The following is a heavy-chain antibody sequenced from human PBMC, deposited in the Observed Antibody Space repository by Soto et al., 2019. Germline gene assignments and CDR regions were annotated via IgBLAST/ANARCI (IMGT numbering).Heavy chain of an antibody. J-gene: IGHJ4*02. Sequence: ASVKVSWKASGYTFTSYGISWVRPAPGQGLEWMGWISAYNGNTNYAQKLQGRVTMTTDTSTSTVYMELRSLRSDDTAVYYCARDSVSGYPFDYWGQGTLVTVSS. CDR2: ISAYNGNT. V-gene: IGHV1-18*01. D-gene: IGHD5-12*01. CDR3: ARDSVSGYPFDY. CDR1: GYTFTSYG.